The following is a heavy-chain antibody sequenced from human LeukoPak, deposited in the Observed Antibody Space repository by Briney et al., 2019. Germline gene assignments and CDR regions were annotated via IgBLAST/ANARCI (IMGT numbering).Heavy chain of an antibody. J-gene: IGHJ4*02. V-gene: IGHV4-39*01. CDR3: ARQLGYSSFDY. Sequence: PSETLSLTCTVSGGSISSSSYYWGWTRQPPGKGLEWIGSIYYSGSTYYNPSLKSRVTISVDTSKNQFSLKLSSVTAADTAVYYCARQLGYSSFDYWGQGTLVTVSS. CDR2: IYYSGST. D-gene: IGHD5-24*01. CDR1: GGSISSSSYY.